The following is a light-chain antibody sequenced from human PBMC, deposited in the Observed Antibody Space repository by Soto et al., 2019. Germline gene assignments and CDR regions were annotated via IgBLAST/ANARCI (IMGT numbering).Light chain of an antibody. CDR2: GAS. Sequence: EIVLTQSPGTLSLSPGERATLSCRASQSVSSSYLAWYQRKPGQAPRLLIYGASSRATGIPDRFSGSGSGTDFTLTISRLEPEDFAVYYCHQYGSPPWTFGQGTKVDI. J-gene: IGKJ1*01. V-gene: IGKV3-20*01. CDR1: QSVSSSY. CDR3: HQYGSPPWT.